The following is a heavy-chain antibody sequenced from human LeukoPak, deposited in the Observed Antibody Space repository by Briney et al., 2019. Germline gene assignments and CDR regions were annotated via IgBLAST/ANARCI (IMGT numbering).Heavy chain of an antibody. J-gene: IGHJ2*01. D-gene: IGHD3-3*01. CDR1: GGSISSGGYY. Sequence: SETLSLTCTVSGGSISSGGYYWSWIRQHPGKGLEWIVYIYYSGSTYYNPSPKSRVTISVDTSKNQFSLKLSSVTAADTAVYYCARDRYDSWSGYPYWYFDLWGRGTLVTVSS. CDR3: ARDRYDSWSGYPYWYFDL. CDR2: IYYSGST. V-gene: IGHV4-31*03.